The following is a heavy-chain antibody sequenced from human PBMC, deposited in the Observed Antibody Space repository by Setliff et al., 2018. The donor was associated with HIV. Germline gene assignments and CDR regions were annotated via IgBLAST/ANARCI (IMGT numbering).Heavy chain of an antibody. CDR1: GFTFSRYG. J-gene: IGHJ4*02. Sequence: GGSLRLSCAASGFTFSRYGMHWVRQAPGKGLEWVAFISYDGSKKYDADFVKGRFTISRDNSKNTLYLQMNSLRSDDTAVYYCARDVAEMIVPLDDSWGQGTLVTVSS. CDR3: ARDVAEMIVPLDDS. D-gene: IGHD3-22*01. V-gene: IGHV3-30*04. CDR2: ISYDGSKK.